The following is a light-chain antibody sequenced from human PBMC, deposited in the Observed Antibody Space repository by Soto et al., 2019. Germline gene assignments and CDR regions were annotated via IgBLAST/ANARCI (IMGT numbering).Light chain of an antibody. CDR1: SSDVGDNNY. J-gene: IGLJ1*01. CDR3: SSSTSGSSLYV. Sequence: QSALTQPASVSGSPGQSITISCTGTSSDVGDNNYVSWYQQHPGKAPKLMIYDVTHRPSGISNRFSGSKSGNTASLTISGRHDEDEADYYCSSSTSGSSLYVFGSGTKVTVL. CDR2: DVT. V-gene: IGLV2-14*01.